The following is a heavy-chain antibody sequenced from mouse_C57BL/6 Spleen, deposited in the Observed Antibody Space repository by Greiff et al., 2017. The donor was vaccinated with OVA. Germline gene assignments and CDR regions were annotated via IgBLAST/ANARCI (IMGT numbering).Heavy chain of an antibody. D-gene: IGHD1-1*01. CDR3: ARERDYYGSSYFDY. CDR2: ISSGSSTI. V-gene: IGHV5-17*01. J-gene: IGHJ2*01. CDR1: GFTFSDYG. Sequence: EVKLMESGGGLVKPGGSLKLSCAASGFTFSDYGMHWVRQAPEKGLEWVAYISSGSSTIYYADTVKGRFTISRDNAKNTLFLQMTSLRSEDTAMYYCARERDYYGSSYFDYWGQGTTLTVSS.